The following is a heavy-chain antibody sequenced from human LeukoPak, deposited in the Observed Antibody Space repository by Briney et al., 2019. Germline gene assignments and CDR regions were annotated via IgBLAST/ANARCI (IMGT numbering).Heavy chain of an antibody. CDR2: INAANGNT. D-gene: IGHD3-22*01. J-gene: IGHJ4*02. Sequence: ASVKVSCKASGYTFTSYGISWVRQAPGQGLEWMGWINAANGNTKYSQEFQGRVTITRDTSASTAYMELSSLRSEDMAVYYCAKEDNSGYSFDYWGQGTLVTVSS. V-gene: IGHV1-3*03. CDR3: AKEDNSGYSFDY. CDR1: GYTFTSYG.